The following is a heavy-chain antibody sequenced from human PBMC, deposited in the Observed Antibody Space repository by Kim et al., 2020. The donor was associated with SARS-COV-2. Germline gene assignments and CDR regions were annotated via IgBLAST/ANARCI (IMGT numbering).Heavy chain of an antibody. Sequence: GGSLRLSCAASGFTFSSYSMNWVRQAPGKGLEWVSSISSSSSYIYYADSVKGRFTISRDNAKNSLYLQMNSLRAEDTAVYYCARDQYGALHYYGMDVWGQGTTVTVSS. CDR2: ISSSSSYI. J-gene: IGHJ6*02. D-gene: IGHD2-2*01. CDR3: ARDQYGALHYYGMDV. V-gene: IGHV3-21*01. CDR1: GFTFSSYS.